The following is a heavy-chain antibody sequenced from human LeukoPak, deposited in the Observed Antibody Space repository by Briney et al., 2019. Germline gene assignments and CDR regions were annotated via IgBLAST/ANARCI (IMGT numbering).Heavy chain of an antibody. V-gene: IGHV3-33*01. CDR3: ARDPGGYDSSDYYYKNYFDY. CDR2: IWYDGSNK. D-gene: IGHD3-22*01. J-gene: IGHJ4*02. Sequence: PGRSLRLSCAASGFTFSNYVMHWVRQPPGKGLEWVTIIWYDGSNKDYADSVKGRFTISRDNSKNTLYLQMNSLRAEDTAVYYCARDPGGYDSSDYYYKNYFDYWGQGAPVTVSS. CDR1: GFTFSNYV.